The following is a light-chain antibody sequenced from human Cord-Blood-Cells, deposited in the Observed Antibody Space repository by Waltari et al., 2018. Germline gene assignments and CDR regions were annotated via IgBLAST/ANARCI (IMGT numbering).Light chain of an antibody. Sequence: SSELTQDPAVSVALGQTVRITCQGDSLRSYYASWYQQKPGQAPVLVIDVKNNRPSGIPDRFSGSSSGNTAALTSTGAQAEDEADYCCNSRDSSGSHLVFGGGTKLTVL. V-gene: IGLV3-19*01. J-gene: IGLJ3*02. CDR2: VKN. CDR1: SLRSYY. CDR3: NSRDSSGSHLV.